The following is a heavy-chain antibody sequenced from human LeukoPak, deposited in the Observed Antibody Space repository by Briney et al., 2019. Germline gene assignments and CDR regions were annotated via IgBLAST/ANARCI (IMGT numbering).Heavy chain of an antibody. CDR3: ARDTDGYAY. V-gene: IGHV3-23*01. D-gene: IGHD3-16*01. CDR2: ISGSGDST. Sequence: GGSLRLSCAASGFTFNTYVMNWVRQAPGKGLEWVSSISGSGDSTFYADSVKGRFTISRDNSKNTLSLQMNSLRADDTALYYWARDTDGYAYWGQGTLVTVSS. CDR1: GFTFNTYV. J-gene: IGHJ4*02.